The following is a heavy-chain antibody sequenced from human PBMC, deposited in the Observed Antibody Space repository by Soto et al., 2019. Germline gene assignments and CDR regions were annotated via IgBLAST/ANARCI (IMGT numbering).Heavy chain of an antibody. CDR2: INSDGTIT. Sequence: GGSLRLSCAASGFTFSNYWMHWVRQAPGKGLVWVSRINSDGTITNYADSVKGRFTISRDNAKNTLNLQMNSLRAEDTAVYYCARAAAGPNWFDPWGQGTLVTVSS. CDR1: GFTFSNYW. V-gene: IGHV3-74*01. J-gene: IGHJ5*02. D-gene: IGHD6-13*01. CDR3: ARAAAGPNWFDP.